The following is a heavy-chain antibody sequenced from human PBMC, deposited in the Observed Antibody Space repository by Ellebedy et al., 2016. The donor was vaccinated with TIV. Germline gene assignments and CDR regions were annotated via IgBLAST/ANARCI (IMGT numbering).Heavy chain of an antibody. D-gene: IGHD1-14*01. V-gene: IGHV3-71*01. CDR1: GFTFSDYN. J-gene: IGHJ4*02. CDR3: ARDGPGY. CDR2: IRNKAFGETT. Sequence: GGSLRLXCAASGFTFSDYNMNWVRQAPGKGLEWVGVIRNKAFGETTEYAASVKGRFTISRDDTRSTAYLQMNSLQTEDTALYYCARDGPGYWGQGTPVTVSS.